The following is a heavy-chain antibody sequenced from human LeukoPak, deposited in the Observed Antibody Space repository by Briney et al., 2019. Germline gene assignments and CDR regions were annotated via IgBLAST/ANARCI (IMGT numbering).Heavy chain of an antibody. Sequence: ASVKVSCKASGGTFSSYAISWVRQAPGQGLKWMGGIIPIFGTANYAQKFQGRVTITADESTSTAYMELSSLRSEDTAVYYCARGSPYSYGYYYYYYMDVWGKGTTVTVSS. D-gene: IGHD5-18*01. CDR2: IIPIFGTA. CDR1: GGTFSSYA. CDR3: ARGSPYSYGYYYYYYMDV. J-gene: IGHJ6*03. V-gene: IGHV1-69*13.